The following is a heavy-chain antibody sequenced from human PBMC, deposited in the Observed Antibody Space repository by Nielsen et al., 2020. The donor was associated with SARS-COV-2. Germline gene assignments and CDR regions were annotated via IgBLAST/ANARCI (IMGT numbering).Heavy chain of an antibody. CDR2: ISGYNGNT. V-gene: IGHV1-18*01. Sequence: ASVKVSCKASSYTFSSYGISWVRQAPGQGLEWMGWISGYNGNTNFPHKLQGRVTLTTDTSTNTAYMELRSLRSDDTAVYYCARDVSITIFEMVRSHFDYWGQGTLVTVSS. CDR1: SYTFSSYG. D-gene: IGHD3-3*01. CDR3: ARDVSITIFEMVRSHFDY. J-gene: IGHJ4*02.